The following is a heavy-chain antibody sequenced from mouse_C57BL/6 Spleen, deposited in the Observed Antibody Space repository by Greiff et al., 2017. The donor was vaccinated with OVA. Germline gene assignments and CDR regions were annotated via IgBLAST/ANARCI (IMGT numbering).Heavy chain of an antibody. V-gene: IGHV1-59*01. CDR2: IDPSDSYT. J-gene: IGHJ3*01. Sequence: QVQLQQPGAELVRPGTSVKLSCKASGYTFTSYWMHWVKQRPGQGLEWIGVIDPSDSYTNYNQKFKGKATLTVDTSSSTAYMQLSSLTSEDSAVYYFARKSFAYWGQGTLVTVSA. CDR1: GYTFTSYW. CDR3: ARKSFAY.